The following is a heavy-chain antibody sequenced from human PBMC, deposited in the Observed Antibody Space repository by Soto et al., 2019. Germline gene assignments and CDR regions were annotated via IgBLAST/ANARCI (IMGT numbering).Heavy chain of an antibody. CDR3: ARDPGHKTYYYDSSGYSFSIRPYGMEA. CDR1: GVTFISYV. J-gene: IGHJ6*02. D-gene: IGHD3-22*01. Sequence: VVSLILSCSASGVTFISYVINWVRQAPVNGLEWVSSSSISISYIYYADSVKVRFTISIDNAKNSLYLQMNSLRAEDTDVYYCARDPGHKTYYYDSSGYSFSIRPYGMEAWGQGTPVTVSS. CDR2: SSISISYI. V-gene: IGHV3-21*01.